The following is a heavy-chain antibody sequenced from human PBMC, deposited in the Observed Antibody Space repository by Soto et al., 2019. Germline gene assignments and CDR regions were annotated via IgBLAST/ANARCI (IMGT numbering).Heavy chain of an antibody. J-gene: IGHJ6*02. CDR2: IYPDDSET. V-gene: IGHV5-51*01. CDR1: GYSFTNYW. D-gene: IGHD3-3*01. CDR3: ARHAYDFWSGHPNPRYYYGMDV. Sequence: GESLKISCKASGYSFTNYWIGWVRQMPGKDLEWIGIIYPDDSETRYSPSFQGQVTISADQSISTAYLQWSSLKATDTAMYYCARHAYDFWSGHPNPRYYYGMDVWGQGTTVTVSS.